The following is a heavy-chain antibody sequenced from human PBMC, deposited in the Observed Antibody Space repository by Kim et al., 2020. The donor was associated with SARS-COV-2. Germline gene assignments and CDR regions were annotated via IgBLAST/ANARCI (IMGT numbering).Heavy chain of an antibody. J-gene: IGHJ4*02. Sequence: GGSLRLSCAASGFTFSSYGMHWVRQAPGRGLEWVAVIWYDGSNKYYADSVKGRFTISRDNSKNTLYLQMNSLRAEDTAVYYCAREGLGQQLDHFDYWGQGTLVTVSS. V-gene: IGHV3-33*08. CDR3: AREGLGQQLDHFDY. CDR1: GFTFSSYG. CDR2: IWYDGSNK. D-gene: IGHD6-13*01.